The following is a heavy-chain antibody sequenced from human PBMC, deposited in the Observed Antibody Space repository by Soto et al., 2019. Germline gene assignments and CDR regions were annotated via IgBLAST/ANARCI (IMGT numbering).Heavy chain of an antibody. J-gene: IGHJ4*02. CDR3: ARLPVLSLVAVWGFDY. CDR2: IDPTDSYT. V-gene: IGHV5-10-1*01. D-gene: IGHD3-16*01. Sequence: ALKISCKVSGYIFTSYWISWVRQMPGKGLEWMGRIDPTDSYTDYSPSFQGHVTFSVDKSINTAYLQWSSLKASDSAMYYCARLPVLSLVAVWGFDYWGLGTLVTVSS. CDR1: GYIFTSYW.